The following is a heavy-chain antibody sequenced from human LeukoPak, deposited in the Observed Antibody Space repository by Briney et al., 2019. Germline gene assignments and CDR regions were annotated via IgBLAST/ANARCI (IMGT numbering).Heavy chain of an antibody. V-gene: IGHV3-9*01. CDR2: ISWNSGSI. CDR1: GFTFDDYA. D-gene: IGHD3-10*01. Sequence: PGGSLRLSCAASGFTFDDYAMHWVRQAPGKGLEWVSGISWNSGSIGYADSVKGRFTISRDNAKNSLYLQMNSLRAEDTALYYCAKDMVGIWFGELLPSFDYWGQGTLVTVSS. CDR3: AKDMVGIWFGELLPSFDY. J-gene: IGHJ4*02.